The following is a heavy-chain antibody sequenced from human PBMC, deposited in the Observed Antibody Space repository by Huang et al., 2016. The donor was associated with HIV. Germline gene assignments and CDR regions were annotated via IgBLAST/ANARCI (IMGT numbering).Heavy chain of an antibody. CDR3: GGSSGYWSFDY. CDR1: DYTFTSYG. CDR2: ISTNNGDT. Sequence: QVQLVQSGGEVKKPGASVKVSCKASDYTFTSYGISWVRQAPGQGLEWMGWISTNNGDTNYAQKFQGRVTMTTDTATRTAYMELRSLRSDDTAVYYCGGSSGYWSFDYWGQGTLVTVSS. D-gene: IGHD3-22*01. J-gene: IGHJ4*02. V-gene: IGHV1-18*04.